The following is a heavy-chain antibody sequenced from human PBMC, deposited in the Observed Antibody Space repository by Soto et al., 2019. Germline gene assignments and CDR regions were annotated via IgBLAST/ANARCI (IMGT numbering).Heavy chain of an antibody. J-gene: IGHJ4*02. D-gene: IGHD3-22*01. CDR3: ARVSLLYYYDSSGYSYFDY. CDR1: GYTFTGYY. Sequence: ASVKVSCKASGYTFTGYYMHWVRQAPGQGLEWMGWINPDSGSTKYSQKFQGWVTITRDTSTSTAYMELSSLRSDDTAVYYCARVSLLYYYDSSGYSYFDYWGQGTLVTVSS. V-gene: IGHV1-2*04. CDR2: INPDSGST.